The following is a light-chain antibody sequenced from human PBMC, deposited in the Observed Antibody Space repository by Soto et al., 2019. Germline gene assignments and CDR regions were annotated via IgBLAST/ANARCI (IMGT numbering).Light chain of an antibody. CDR3: SSYAGSNNFI. J-gene: IGLJ1*01. CDR2: DQS. Sequence: QSALTQPPPASGSPGQSVTISCNGTSSDVGGYNDVAGSQHNQGKTPELMIYDQSQRPSGVPDRFSGSKSGNTASQTVSGLQAENEAGDYCSSYAGSNNFIFGTGSKFTV. V-gene: IGLV2-8*01. CDR1: SSDVGGYND.